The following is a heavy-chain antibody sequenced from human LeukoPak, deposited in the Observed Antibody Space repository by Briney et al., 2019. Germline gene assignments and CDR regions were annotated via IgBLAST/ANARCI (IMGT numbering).Heavy chain of an antibody. CDR1: GGSFSGYY. V-gene: IGHV4-34*01. Sequence: SETLSLTCAVYGGSFSGYYWSWIRQPPGKGLEWIGEINHSGGTNYNPSLKSRVTISVDTSKNQFSLKLSSVTAADTAVYYCARGPYSSGWYWFDPWGQGTLVTVSS. CDR2: INHSGGT. J-gene: IGHJ5*02. CDR3: ARGPYSSGWYWFDP. D-gene: IGHD6-19*01.